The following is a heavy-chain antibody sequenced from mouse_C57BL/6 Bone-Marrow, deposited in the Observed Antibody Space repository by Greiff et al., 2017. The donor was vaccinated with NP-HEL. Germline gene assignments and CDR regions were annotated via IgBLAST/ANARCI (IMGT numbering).Heavy chain of an antibody. D-gene: IGHD2-3*01. CDR3: ARRWLLEED. CDR2: ISNGGGSP. CDR1: GFTFSDYY. Sequence: EVMLVESGGGLVQPGGSLKLSCAASGFTFSDYYMYWVRQTPEKRLEWVAYISNGGGSPYYPDTVKGRFTISSDNAKNTLYLQMSRLKSEYTAIYYCARRWLLEEDWGQGTLVSVSA. J-gene: IGHJ3*01. V-gene: IGHV5-12*01.